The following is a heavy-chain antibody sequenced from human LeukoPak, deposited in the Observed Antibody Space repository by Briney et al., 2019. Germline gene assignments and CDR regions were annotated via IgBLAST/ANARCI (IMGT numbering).Heavy chain of an antibody. CDR2: MNQDGSEI. J-gene: IGHJ4*02. CDR3: AKDVGGYDGPFYY. D-gene: IGHD5-12*01. V-gene: IGHV3-7*03. Sequence: GGSLRLSCVGSGFTFSRYWLNWVRQAPGKGLEWVANMNQDGSEIYYLDSVKGRFTISRDNSKNTLYLQMNSLRAEDTAVYYCAKDVGGYDGPFYYWGQGTLVTVSS. CDR1: GFTFSRYW.